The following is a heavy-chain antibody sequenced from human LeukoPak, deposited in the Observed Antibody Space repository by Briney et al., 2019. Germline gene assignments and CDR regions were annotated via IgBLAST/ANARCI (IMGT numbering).Heavy chain of an antibody. CDR3: ARGRYSSGWYLNY. D-gene: IGHD6-19*01. J-gene: IGHJ4*02. V-gene: IGHV4-34*01. CDR1: GGSFSGYY. CDR2: INHSGST. Sequence: PSETLSLNCAVYGGSFSGYYWSWIRQPPGKGLEWIGEINHSGSTNYNPSLKSRVTMSVDTSKNQFSLHLSSVTAADTAVYYCARGRYSSGWYLNYWGQGTLVTVSS.